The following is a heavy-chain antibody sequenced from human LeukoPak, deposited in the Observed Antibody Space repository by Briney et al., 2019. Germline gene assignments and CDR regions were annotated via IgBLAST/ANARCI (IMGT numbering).Heavy chain of an antibody. CDR3: ARDRLCEWWLPGCYYYYMDV. V-gene: IGHV3-74*01. CDR2: INSDGSST. CDR1: GFTFSSYE. J-gene: IGHJ6*03. Sequence: PGGSLRLSCAASGFTFSSYEMNWVRQAPGKGLVWVSRINSDGSSTSYADSVKGRFTISRDNAKNTLYLQMNSLRAEDTAVYYCARDRLCEWWLPGCYYYYMDVWGKGTTVTISS. D-gene: IGHD2-15*01.